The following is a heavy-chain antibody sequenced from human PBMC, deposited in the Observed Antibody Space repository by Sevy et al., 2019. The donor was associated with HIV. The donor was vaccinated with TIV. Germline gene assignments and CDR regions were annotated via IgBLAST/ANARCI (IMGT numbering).Heavy chain of an antibody. CDR3: YTQSFTVAATYYFDF. V-gene: IGHV3-15*07. D-gene: IGHD2-15*01. CDR2: IKSQTDRGTA. CDR1: GFPFGEAW. Sequence: GGSLRLSCAASGFPFGEAWMNWVRQSPGRGLEWVGRIKSQTDRGTADYAAPVKGRFTLSRDDSKNMLYLQMNSLTTEDTAIYYCYTQSFTVAATYYFDFWGQGTLVTVSS. J-gene: IGHJ4*02.